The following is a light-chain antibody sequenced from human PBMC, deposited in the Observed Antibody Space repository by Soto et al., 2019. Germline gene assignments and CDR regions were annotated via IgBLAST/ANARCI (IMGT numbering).Light chain of an antibody. V-gene: IGKV1-27*01. Sequence: DIQMTQSPSSLSASVGDRVTITCRASQDIRNYLAWYQQKPGKVPKLLIYFASTLQSGVPSRFSGSGSGTDFTLTISSLQPEDVATYYCQKYDHDPLTFGGGTKVGIK. CDR3: QKYDHDPLT. J-gene: IGKJ4*01. CDR2: FAS. CDR1: QDIRNY.